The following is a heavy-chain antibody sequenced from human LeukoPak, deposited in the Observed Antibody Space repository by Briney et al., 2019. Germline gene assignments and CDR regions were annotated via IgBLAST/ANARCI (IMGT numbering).Heavy chain of an antibody. J-gene: IGHJ5*02. CDR3: ASSLGYCSSTSRLSAGFDP. Sequence: GGSLRLSCAASGFTFSSYSMNWVRQAPGKGLEWVSSISSSSSYIYYADSVKGRFTISRDNAKNSLYLQMNSLRAEDTAVYYCASSLGYCSSTSRLSAGFDPWGQGTLVTVSS. V-gene: IGHV3-21*01. CDR2: ISSSSSYI. D-gene: IGHD2-2*01. CDR1: GFTFSSYS.